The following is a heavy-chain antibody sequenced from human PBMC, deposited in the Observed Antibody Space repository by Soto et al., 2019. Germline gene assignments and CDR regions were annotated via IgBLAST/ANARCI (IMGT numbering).Heavy chain of an antibody. D-gene: IGHD3-22*01. CDR2: ISGSGGST. J-gene: IGHJ4*02. Sequence: GGSLRLSCAASGFTFSSYAMSWVRQAPGKGLEWVSAISGSGGSTYYADSVKGRFTISRDNSKNTLYLQMNSLRAEDTAVYYCAKDLVSEGNYYDSSGYDYWGQGTLVTVSS. CDR3: AKDLVSEGNYYDSSGYDY. V-gene: IGHV3-23*01. CDR1: GFTFSSYA.